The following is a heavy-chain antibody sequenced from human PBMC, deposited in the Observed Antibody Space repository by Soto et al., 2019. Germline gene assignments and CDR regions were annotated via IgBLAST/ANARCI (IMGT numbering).Heavy chain of an antibody. V-gene: IGHV1-69*01. Sequence: QVQLVQSGAEVKKPGSSVKVSCRASGGTFSSYAINWVRQAPGQGLEWMGGIIPVLGTEDYSQKFQGRVTITADESTSTASMELSSLRSEDAAVYYCATGTAGDSRGYWVYLGQGTLVTVSS. CDR3: ATGTAGDSRGYWVY. J-gene: IGHJ4*02. D-gene: IGHD3-22*01. CDR1: GGTFSSYA. CDR2: IIPVLGTE.